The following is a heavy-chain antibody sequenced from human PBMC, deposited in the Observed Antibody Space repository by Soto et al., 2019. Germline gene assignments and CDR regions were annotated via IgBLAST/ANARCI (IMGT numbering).Heavy chain of an antibody. CDR2: VTGSGGST. CDR1: RFTFSNYA. CDR3: ARGMQQLVHYTGMDV. D-gene: IGHD6-13*01. J-gene: IGHJ6*02. V-gene: IGHV3-23*01. Sequence: EVQLLESGGSLVQPGGSLRLSCTASRFTFSNYAMNWVRQAPGKGLEWVSGVTGSGGSTYYADSVKGRFTISRDNSKNTLSLQMKRLRAEDTAVYFCARGMQQLVHYTGMDVWGQGTTVIVSS.